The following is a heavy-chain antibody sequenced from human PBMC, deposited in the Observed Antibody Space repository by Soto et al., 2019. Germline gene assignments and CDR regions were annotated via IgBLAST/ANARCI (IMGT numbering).Heavy chain of an antibody. D-gene: IGHD6-13*01. J-gene: IGHJ3*02. CDR3: VIFREEGYIAAVRNAFDI. CDR2: ISWNSGSI. V-gene: IGHV3-9*01. CDR1: QFIFGDYA. Sequence: EVQLVESGGGLVKPGRSLRLACTASQFIFGDYAIHWVRQAPGKGLEWVSGISWNSGSIGYADSVKGRFTISRDNTKNSLYLQMNSLRAEDTALYYCVIFREEGYIAAVRNAFDIWGQGTMVTVSS.